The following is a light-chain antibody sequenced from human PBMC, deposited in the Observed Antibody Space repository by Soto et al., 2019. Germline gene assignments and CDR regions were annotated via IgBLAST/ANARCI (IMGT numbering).Light chain of an antibody. Sequence: EFVLTQSPGTLSLSPGERATLSCRASQTVRNNYLAWYQQKPGQAPRLLIYDASSRATGIPDRFSGSVSGTEFALTISSLQSEDFAVYYCQQYNNWPRTFGQGTKVDIK. CDR2: DAS. V-gene: IGKV3-20*01. CDR1: QTVRNNY. J-gene: IGKJ1*01. CDR3: QQYNNWPRT.